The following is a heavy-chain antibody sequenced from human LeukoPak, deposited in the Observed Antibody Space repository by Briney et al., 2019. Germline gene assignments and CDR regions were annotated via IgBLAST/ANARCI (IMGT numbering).Heavy chain of an antibody. V-gene: IGHV1-69*10. J-gene: IGHJ4*02. Sequence: SVKVSCKASGGTFSSYAISWVRQAPGQGLEWMGGIIPILGIANYAQKFQGRVTITADRSTSTAYMELSSLRSEDTAVYYCAAFFYDSSGYQTLYYFDYWGQGTLVTVSS. CDR3: AAFFYDSSGYQTLYYFDY. CDR2: IIPILGIA. CDR1: GGTFSSYA. D-gene: IGHD3-22*01.